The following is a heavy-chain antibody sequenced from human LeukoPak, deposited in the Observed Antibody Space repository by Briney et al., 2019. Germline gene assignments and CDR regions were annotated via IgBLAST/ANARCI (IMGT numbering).Heavy chain of an antibody. D-gene: IGHD2-15*01. CDR3: ARDRVVAATHSAEYFQH. V-gene: IGHV3-30-3*01. CDR2: ISYDGSNK. CDR1: GLTFSSYA. J-gene: IGHJ1*01. Sequence: GGSLRLSCAASGLTFSSYAMHWVRQAPGKGLEWVAVISYDGSNKYYADSVKGRFTISRDNSKNTLYLQMNSLRAEDTAVYYCARDRVVAATHSAEYFQHWGQGTLVTVSS.